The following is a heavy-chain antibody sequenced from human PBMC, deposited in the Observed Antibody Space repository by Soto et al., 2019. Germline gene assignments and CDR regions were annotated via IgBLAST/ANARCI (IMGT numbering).Heavy chain of an antibody. CDR2: IYYSGST. V-gene: IGHV4-39*01. Sequence: QLQLQESGPGLVKPSETLSLTCTVSGGSISSSSYYWGWIRQPPGKGLEWIGSIYYSGSTYYNPSLKSRVTISVHTSKTQFSLKLSSVTAADTAVYYCASESYYYYGMDVWGQGTTVTVSS. CDR3: ASESYYYYGMDV. CDR1: GGSISSSSYY. J-gene: IGHJ6*02.